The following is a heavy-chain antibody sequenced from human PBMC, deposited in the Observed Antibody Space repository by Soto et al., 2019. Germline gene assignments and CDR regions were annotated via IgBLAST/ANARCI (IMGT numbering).Heavy chain of an antibody. CDR2: IWYDGSNK. D-gene: IGHD3-22*01. Sequence: GGSLRLSCAASGFTFSSYGMHWVRQAPGKGLEWVAVIWYDGSNKYYADSVKGRFTISRDNSKNTLYLQMNSLRAEDTAVYYCASSAYYYDSSGYYSYWGQGTLVTVSS. V-gene: IGHV3-33*01. CDR3: ASSAYYYDSSGYYSY. J-gene: IGHJ4*02. CDR1: GFTFSSYG.